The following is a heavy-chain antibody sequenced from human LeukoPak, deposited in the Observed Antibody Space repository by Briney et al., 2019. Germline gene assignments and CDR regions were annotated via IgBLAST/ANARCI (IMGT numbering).Heavy chain of an antibody. V-gene: IGHV3-7*01. CDR2: IKQGGSEK. D-gene: IGHD1-14*01. CDR3: AREVRNSGGFDP. CDR1: GFTFSSYW. J-gene: IGHJ5*02. Sequence: PGGSLRLSCAASGFTFSSYWMSWVRQAPGKGLEWVANIKQGGSEKYYVDSVKGRFTISRDDARNSLYLQMNSLRAEDAAVYYCAREVRNSGGFDPWGQGTLVTVSS.